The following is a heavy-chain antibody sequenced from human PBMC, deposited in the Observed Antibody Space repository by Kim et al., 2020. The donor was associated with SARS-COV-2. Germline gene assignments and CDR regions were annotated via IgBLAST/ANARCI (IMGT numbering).Heavy chain of an antibody. CDR1: GFTFDDYD. D-gene: IGHD2-2*01. V-gene: IGHV3-9*01. J-gene: IGHJ4*02. CDR3: AKDKTPAAITASPFDY. Sequence: GGSLRLSCAASGFTFDDYDMHWVRQAPGKGLEWVSGISCNSGTICYADSVKGRFTISRDNANNSLYLQMNSLRAEDTALYYCAKDKTPAAITASPFDYWGQGTLVTVSS. CDR2: ISCNSGTI.